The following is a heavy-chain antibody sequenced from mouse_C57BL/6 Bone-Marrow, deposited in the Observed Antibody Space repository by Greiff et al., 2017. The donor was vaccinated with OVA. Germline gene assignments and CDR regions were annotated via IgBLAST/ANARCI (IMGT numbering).Heavy chain of an antibody. J-gene: IGHJ4*01. CDR2: IYIGNGYT. Sequence: EVQLVESGAELVRPGSSVKMSCKTSGYTFTSYGINWVKQRPGQGLEWIGYIYIGNGYTEYNAKFKGKATLTSDTSSSTAYMQLSSLTSEDSAIDFCARDETGRGDYWGQGTSVTVSS. V-gene: IGHV1-58*01. CDR3: ARDETGRGDY. D-gene: IGHD4-1*01. CDR1: GYTFTSYG.